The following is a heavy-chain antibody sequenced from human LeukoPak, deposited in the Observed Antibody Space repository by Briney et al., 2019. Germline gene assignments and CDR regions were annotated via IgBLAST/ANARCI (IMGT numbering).Heavy chain of an antibody. CDR1: GGSISSSSYY. CDR3: ASDSYGNY. CDR2: IYYSGST. D-gene: IGHD5-18*01. J-gene: IGHJ4*02. Sequence: PSETLSLTCTVSGGSISSSSYYWGWIRQPPGKGLEWIGSIYYSGSTYHNPSLKSRVTISVDTSKNQFSLKLSSVTAADTAVYYCASDSYGNYWGQGTLVTVSS. V-gene: IGHV4-39*01.